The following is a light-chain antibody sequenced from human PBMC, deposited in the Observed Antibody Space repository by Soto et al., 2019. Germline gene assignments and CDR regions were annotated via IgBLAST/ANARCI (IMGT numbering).Light chain of an antibody. Sequence: EIVLTQSPATLSLSPGERATLSCRASQSVSSYLASYQQKPGQPPRLLIYDASNRATGTPARFSGGRSGTHFTLPIGSLEPGDFAVYYCQQRGNWPLTFGGGTKVEI. CDR3: QQRGNWPLT. CDR1: QSVSSY. J-gene: IGKJ4*01. V-gene: IGKV3-11*01. CDR2: DAS.